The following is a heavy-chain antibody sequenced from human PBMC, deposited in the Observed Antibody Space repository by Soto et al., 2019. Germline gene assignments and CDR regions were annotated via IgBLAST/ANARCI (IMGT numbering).Heavy chain of an antibody. CDR3: ARLRGEDDGMDV. Sequence: PGESLQISCKGFGYDFTKDWIGWVRQMPVKGLEWMGIIYPGDSDTRYSPSFIGQVTFSADKSINTAYLQWSSLKASDTAMYYCARLRGEDDGMDVWGNGTTGTVSS. J-gene: IGHJ6*04. CDR2: IYPGDSDT. CDR1: GYDFTKDW. D-gene: IGHD3-10*01. V-gene: IGHV5-51*01.